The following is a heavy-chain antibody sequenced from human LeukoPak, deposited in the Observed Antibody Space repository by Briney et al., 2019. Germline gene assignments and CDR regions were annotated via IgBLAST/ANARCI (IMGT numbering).Heavy chain of an antibody. D-gene: IGHD6-13*01. V-gene: IGHV1-69*06. J-gene: IGHJ4*02. CDR1: GGTFSSYA. CDR2: IIPIFGTA. CDR3: ARDGYSSSWYGFDY. Sequence: ASVKVSCKASGGTFSSYAISWVRQAPGQGLEWMGGIIPIFGTANYAQKFQGRVTITADKSTSTAYMELSSLRPEDTAVYYCARDGYSSSWYGFDYWGQGTLSPSPQ.